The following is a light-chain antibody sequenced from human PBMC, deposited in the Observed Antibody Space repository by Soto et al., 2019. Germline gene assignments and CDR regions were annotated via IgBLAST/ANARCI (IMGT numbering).Light chain of an antibody. CDR1: QSIRSW. CDR3: QQYNSYSCT. V-gene: IGKV1-5*03. J-gene: IGKJ2*02. CDR2: KAS. Sequence: DIQMTQSPSTLSASVGDRVTITCRASQSIRSWLAWYQQKPGKAPKLLIHKASSLESGVPSRFSGSASGTEFTLTISSLQPDDFATYYCQQYNSYSCTFGQGTKVEIK.